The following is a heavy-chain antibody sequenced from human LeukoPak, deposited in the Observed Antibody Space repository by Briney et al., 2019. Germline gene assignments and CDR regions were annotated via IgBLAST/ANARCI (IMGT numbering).Heavy chain of an antibody. J-gene: IGHJ4*02. CDR1: GGSINSYY. CDR3: ATMEYYFDY. D-gene: IGHD3-3*01. Sequence: SETLSLTCTVSGGSINSYYWSWIRQPPGKGLEWIGYVYYSGSTKYNPSLKSRVTISVDTSKNQFSLKLSSVTAADTAVYYCATMEYYFDYWGQGTLVTVSS. CDR2: VYYSGST. V-gene: IGHV4-59*08.